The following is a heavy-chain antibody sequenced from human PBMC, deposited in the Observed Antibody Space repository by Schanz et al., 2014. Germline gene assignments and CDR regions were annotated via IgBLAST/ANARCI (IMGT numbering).Heavy chain of an antibody. Sequence: QVQLEQSGAEVKKPGASVKVSCQTSGYTFTGYYLHWVRQIPTQGLEWVGWINPLNGGTNYAQKFQGRVSMTRDTSINTAYMELSSLTSADTAIYFCARDKSEHHLLFFDFWGQGALVTVSP. CDR2: INPLNGGT. CDR3: ARDKSEHHLLFFDF. CDR1: GYTFTGYY. J-gene: IGHJ4*02. V-gene: IGHV1-2*02.